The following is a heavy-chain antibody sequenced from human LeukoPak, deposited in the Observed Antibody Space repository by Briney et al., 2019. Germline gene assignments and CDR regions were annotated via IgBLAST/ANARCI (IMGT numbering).Heavy chain of an antibody. D-gene: IGHD3-22*01. Sequence: ASVKVSCKASGNTFTSYGISWVRQAPGQGLEWMGWISAYNGNTNYAQKLQGRVTMTTDTSTSTAYMELRSLRSDDTAVYYCASAPYYYDSSGYSYNYGGQGPLVTVSS. V-gene: IGHV1-18*01. CDR3: ASAPYYYDSSGYSYNY. CDR2: ISAYNGNT. J-gene: IGHJ4*02. CDR1: GNTFTSYG.